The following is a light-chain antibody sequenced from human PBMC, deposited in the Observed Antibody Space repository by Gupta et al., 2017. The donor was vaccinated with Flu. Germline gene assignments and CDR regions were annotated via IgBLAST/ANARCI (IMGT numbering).Light chain of an antibody. CDR3: MQALQTPWT. Sequence: EIVRTQSPLSLPVTPGEPASISCRSSQSLLHSNGYNYLDWYLQKPGQSPQLLIYLGSNRASGVPDRFSGSGSGTDFTLKISRVEAEDVGVYYCMQALQTPWTFGQGTKVEIK. J-gene: IGKJ1*01. CDR2: LGS. CDR1: QSLLHSNGYNY. V-gene: IGKV2-28*01.